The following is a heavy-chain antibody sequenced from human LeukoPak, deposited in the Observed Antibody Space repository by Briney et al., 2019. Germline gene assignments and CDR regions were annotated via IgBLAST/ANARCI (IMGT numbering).Heavy chain of an antibody. CDR2: ISAYNGNT. CDR1: GYTFTRYG. V-gene: IGHV1-18*01. D-gene: IGHD6-13*01. Sequence: ASVKVSCKASGYTFTRYGISWVRQAPGQGLEWMGWISAYNGNTNYAQKLQGRVTMTTDTSTSTAYMELRSLRSDDTAVYYCARARGLDSSSWYGKRGFLDYWGQGTLVTVSS. CDR3: ARARGLDSSSWYGKRGFLDY. J-gene: IGHJ4*02.